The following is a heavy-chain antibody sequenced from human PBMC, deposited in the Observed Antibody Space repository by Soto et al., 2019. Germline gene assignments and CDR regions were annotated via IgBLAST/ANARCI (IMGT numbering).Heavy chain of an antibody. CDR2: IYYSGST. V-gene: IGHV4-39*01. CDR1: GGSISSSSYY. CDR3: ARHRPGGAVADTFDY. D-gene: IGHD6-19*01. Sequence: QLQLQELGPGLVKPSETLSLTCTVSGGSISSSSYYWGWIRQPPGKGLEWIGSIYYSGSTYYNPSLKSRVTISVDTSKNQFSLKLSSVTAADTAVYYCARHRPGGAVADTFDYWGQGTLVTVSS. J-gene: IGHJ4*02.